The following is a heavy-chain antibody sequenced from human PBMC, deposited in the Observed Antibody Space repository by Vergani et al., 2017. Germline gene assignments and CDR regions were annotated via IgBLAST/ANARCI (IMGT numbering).Heavy chain of an antibody. CDR1: GYSFTSYW. CDR3: ARHGEDKNCGGDCYSGYYYGMDV. D-gene: IGHD2-21*02. V-gene: IGHV5-51*01. Sequence: VELVQSAPEMRKPGESLKISCKGSGYSFTSYWIGWVRQMPGKGLEWMGIIYPGDSDTRYSPSFQGQVTISADKSISTAYLQWSSLKASDTAMYYCARHGEDKNCGGDCYSGYYYGMDVWGQGTTVTVSS. J-gene: IGHJ6*02. CDR2: IYPGDSDT.